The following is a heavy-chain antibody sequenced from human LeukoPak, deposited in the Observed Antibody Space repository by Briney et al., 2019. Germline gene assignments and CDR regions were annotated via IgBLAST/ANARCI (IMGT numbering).Heavy chain of an antibody. CDR3: AKDHPTGDY. CDR2: IWYDGSNK. Sequence: GRSLRLSCAASGFTFSSYGMHWVRQAPGKGLEWVAVIWYDGSNKYYADSVKGRFTISRDNSKNKLYLQMNSLRAEDTAVYYCAKDHPTGDYWGQGTLVTVSS. D-gene: IGHD3-10*01. J-gene: IGHJ4*02. CDR1: GFTFSSYG. V-gene: IGHV3-33*06.